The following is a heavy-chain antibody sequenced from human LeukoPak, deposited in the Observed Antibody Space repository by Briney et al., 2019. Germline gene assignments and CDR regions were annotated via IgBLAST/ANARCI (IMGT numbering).Heavy chain of an antibody. Sequence: SETLSLTCTVSGGSISSYYWSWIRQPPGKGLEWIGYIYYSGSTNYNPSLKSRVTISVDTSKNQFSLKLSSVTAADTAVYYCARSGFGESVDYWGQGTLGTVSS. D-gene: IGHD3-10*01. CDR3: ARSGFGESVDY. V-gene: IGHV4-59*01. CDR2: IYYSGST. J-gene: IGHJ4*02. CDR1: GGSISSYY.